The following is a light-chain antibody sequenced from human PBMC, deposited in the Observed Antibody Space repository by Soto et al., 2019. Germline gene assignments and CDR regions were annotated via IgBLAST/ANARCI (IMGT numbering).Light chain of an antibody. J-gene: IGLJ3*02. CDR3: ISYSTTTALV. Sequence: QSALTQPASVSGSPGQSITISCTGTSSDVGGNDYVSWYQQHPGKAPKFLIYEVSYRPSGVSDRFSGSKSGNTASLIISGLQAEDEADYYCISYSTTTALVFGGGTKLTVL. CDR2: EVS. V-gene: IGLV2-14*01. CDR1: SSDVGGNDY.